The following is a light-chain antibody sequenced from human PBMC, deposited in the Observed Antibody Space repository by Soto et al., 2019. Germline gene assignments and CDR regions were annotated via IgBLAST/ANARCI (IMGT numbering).Light chain of an antibody. CDR2: GAF. J-gene: IGKJ5*01. Sequence: EIVLTQSRSTLSFSPGERATLSCRASQSLTSSYLAWYQQKPGQAPRLLIYGAFSRATGIPDRFSGSGSGTDFTLTISRLEPEDFAVYYCQQYGSLITFSQGTRLEIK. CDR1: QSLTSSY. V-gene: IGKV3-20*01. CDR3: QQYGSLIT.